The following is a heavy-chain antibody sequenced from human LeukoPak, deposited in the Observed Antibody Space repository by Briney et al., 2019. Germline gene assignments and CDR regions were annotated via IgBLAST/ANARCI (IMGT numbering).Heavy chain of an antibody. D-gene: IGHD3-10*01. J-gene: IGHJ4*02. CDR3: ARGPDGSGSLDY. V-gene: IGHV4-4*07. CDR2: IYTSGRT. Sequence: TLXLTCTVSXGSISSYYWSWLGQPAGKGVEWIGRIYTSGRTNYNPSLKSRVTMSVDTSKNQFSLKLSSVTAADTAVYYCARGPDGSGSLDYWGQGTLVTVSS. CDR1: XGSISSYY.